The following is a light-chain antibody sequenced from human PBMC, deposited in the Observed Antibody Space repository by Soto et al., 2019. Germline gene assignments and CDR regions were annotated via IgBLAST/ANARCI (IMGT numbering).Light chain of an antibody. V-gene: IGKV3-15*01. J-gene: IGKJ5*01. CDR2: DVF. CDR3: QQYKNWPS. Sequence: EVVMTQSPATLSVSPWERATLSCRASQTVSRNLAWYQQRPGQAPRLLIYDVFTRAAGIPARFSGSGSETEFTLTIRSLQSEDFAVYYCQQYKNWPSFGQGTRLEIK. CDR1: QTVSRN.